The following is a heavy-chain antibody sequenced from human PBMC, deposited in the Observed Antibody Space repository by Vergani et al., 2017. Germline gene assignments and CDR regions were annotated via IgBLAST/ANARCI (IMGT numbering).Heavy chain of an antibody. V-gene: IGHV5-51*01. J-gene: IGHJ6*03. Sequence: EVPLVPSGAEVKTPGESLKISCKGSGYSFTSYWIGWVRQMPGKGLEWMGIIYPGDSDTRYSPSFQGQVTISADKSISTAYLQWSSLKASDTAMYYCARLGGAAVTHPHMDVWGKGTTVTVSS. D-gene: IGHD4-11*01. CDR2: IYPGDSDT. CDR1: GYSFTSYW. CDR3: ARLGGAAVTHPHMDV.